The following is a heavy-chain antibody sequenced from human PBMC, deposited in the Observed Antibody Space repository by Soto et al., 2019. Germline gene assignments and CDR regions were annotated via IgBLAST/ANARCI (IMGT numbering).Heavy chain of an antibody. Sequence: SETLSLTCTVSGGSISSGGYYWSWIRQHPGKGLEWIGYIYYSGSTYYNPSLKSRVTISVDTSKNQFSLKLSSVTAADTAVYYCARDLAAAGTGDFDYWGQGTLVTVSS. CDR2: IYYSGST. D-gene: IGHD6-13*01. J-gene: IGHJ4*02. CDR1: GGSISSGGYY. V-gene: IGHV4-31*03. CDR3: ARDLAAAGTGDFDY.